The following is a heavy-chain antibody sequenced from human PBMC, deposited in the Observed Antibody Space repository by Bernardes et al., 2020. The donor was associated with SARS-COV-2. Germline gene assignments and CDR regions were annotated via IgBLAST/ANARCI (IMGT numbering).Heavy chain of an antibody. CDR1: GGSISSYY. J-gene: IGHJ2*01. CDR3: ARPRLERWNWYFDL. V-gene: IGHV4-59*08. CDR2: IYYSGST. Sequence: SETLSLTCTVSGGSISSYYWSWIRQPPGKGLEWIGYIYYSGSTNYNPSLKSRVTISVDTSKNQFSLKLSSVTAADTAVYYCARPRLERWNWYFDLWGRGTLVTVSS.